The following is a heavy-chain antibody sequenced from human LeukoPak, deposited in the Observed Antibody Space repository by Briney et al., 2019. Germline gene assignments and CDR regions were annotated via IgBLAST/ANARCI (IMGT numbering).Heavy chain of an antibody. CDR2: ISYDGSNK. CDR1: GFTFSNYA. Sequence: GGSLRLSCAASGFTFSNYAMIWVRQAPGKGLEWVAVISYDGSNKYYADSVKGRFTISRDNSKNTLYLQMNSLRAEDTAVYYCARESGSYYDILPFDPWGQGTLVTVSS. D-gene: IGHD3-9*01. V-gene: IGHV3-30*04. CDR3: ARESGSYYDILPFDP. J-gene: IGHJ5*02.